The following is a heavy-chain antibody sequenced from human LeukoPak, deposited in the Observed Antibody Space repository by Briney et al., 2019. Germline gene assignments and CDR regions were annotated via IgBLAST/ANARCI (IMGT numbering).Heavy chain of an antibody. CDR2: IYPDDSDT. CDR1: GYKFNAYW. V-gene: IGHV5-51*01. CDR3: ARPNITSYYDSRGYDAFDV. J-gene: IGHJ3*01. D-gene: IGHD3-22*01. Sequence: GESLKISCKGSGYKFNAYWIAWVRQMPGKGLEWMGIIYPDDSDTGYSPSFQGQVTISADKSVSIAYSQWSSLKASDTAMYYCARPNITSYYDSRGYDAFDVWGQGTMVIVSS.